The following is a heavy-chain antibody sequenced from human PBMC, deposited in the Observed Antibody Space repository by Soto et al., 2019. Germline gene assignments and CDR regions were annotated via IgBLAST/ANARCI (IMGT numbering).Heavy chain of an antibody. CDR3: ARLLFLEWFDDY. CDR2: ISTYNGNT. D-gene: IGHD3-3*01. J-gene: IGHJ4*02. V-gene: IGHV1-18*04. Sequence: SVKVSCKTSGYTFTSYGISWVRQAPGQGLEWMGWISTYNGNTNYAQKFQGRATMTTDTSTTTAYMELRSLKSDDTAVYYCARLLFLEWFDDYWGQGTLVTVSS. CDR1: GYTFTSYG.